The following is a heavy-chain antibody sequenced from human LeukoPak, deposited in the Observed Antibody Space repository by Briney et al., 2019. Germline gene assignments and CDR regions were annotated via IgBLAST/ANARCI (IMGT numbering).Heavy chain of an antibody. J-gene: IGHJ3*02. Sequence: GGSLRLSCAASGFTFSSYAMSWVRQAPGKGLEWVSGISGSGGSTYYADSVKGRFTISRDYSKNTLYLQMNSLRAEDTAVYYCAKENGGYNDAFDIWGQGTMVTVSS. D-gene: IGHD5-24*01. CDR1: GFTFSSYA. CDR3: AKENGGYNDAFDI. V-gene: IGHV3-23*01. CDR2: ISGSGGST.